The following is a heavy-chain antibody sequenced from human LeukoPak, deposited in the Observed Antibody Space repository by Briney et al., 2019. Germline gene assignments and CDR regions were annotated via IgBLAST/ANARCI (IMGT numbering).Heavy chain of an antibody. CDR3: ARDFYGSGSYFDFGYYYYYMDV. D-gene: IGHD3-10*01. CDR2: ISTYRGTT. V-gene: IGHV1-18*01. J-gene: IGHJ6*03. CDR1: GYTFTSYD. Sequence: ASVRVSCKAYGYTFTSYDMTWIRQAPGQGLEWMGWISTYRGTTDYAQKFQGRVTLTTDTSTSTAYMELRSLRSDDTAVYYCARDFYGSGSYFDFGYYYYYMDVWGKGTTVTISS.